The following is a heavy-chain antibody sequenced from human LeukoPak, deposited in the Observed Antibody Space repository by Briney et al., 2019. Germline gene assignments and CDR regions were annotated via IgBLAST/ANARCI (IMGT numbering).Heavy chain of an antibody. J-gene: IGHJ4*02. CDR2: VNTDTSNT. CDR3: ARVWGPTPIHYFDY. Sequence: ASVTVSCKTSGYSFTIYDISRLRQAPGQGPEWMGWVNTDTSNTGYAQKFQGRVSMTRDTSRTTAYMELRSLTSEDTAVYFCARVWGPTPIHYFDYWGQGSLVTVSP. V-gene: IGHV1-8*01. CDR1: GYSFTIYD. D-gene: IGHD3-16*01.